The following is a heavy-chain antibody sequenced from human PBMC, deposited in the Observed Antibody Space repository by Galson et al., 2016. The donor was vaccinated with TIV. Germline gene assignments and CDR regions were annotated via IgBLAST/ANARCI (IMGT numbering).Heavy chain of an antibody. CDR1: GFTFSRFG. J-gene: IGHJ4*02. CDR3: AKDRDLYPPFRGTFDH. Sequence: LRLSCAASGFTFSRFGMHWVRQAPVKGLAWVAFISYDGSNKYYADSVKGRLTISRDNSKNTLYLQMNSLRAEDTAVYYCAKDRDLYPPFRGTFDHWGQGTMVTVSS. V-gene: IGHV3-30*18. CDR2: ISYDGSNK. D-gene: IGHD3-16*01.